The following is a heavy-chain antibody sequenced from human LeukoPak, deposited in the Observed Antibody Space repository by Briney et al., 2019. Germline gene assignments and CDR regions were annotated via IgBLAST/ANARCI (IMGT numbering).Heavy chain of an antibody. J-gene: IGHJ4*02. CDR3: AREHILGPVDN. CDR2: MYHSGST. V-gene: IGHV4-38-2*02. Sequence: SETLSLTCTVSGDSITSHYYWGWIRQPPGKGLEWIGTMYHSGSTYYNPSLRSRVTLSVDTSRNHFSLKLSSATAADTAVYFCAREHILGPVDNWGQGTLVIVPS. D-gene: IGHD3-16*01. CDR1: GDSITSHYY.